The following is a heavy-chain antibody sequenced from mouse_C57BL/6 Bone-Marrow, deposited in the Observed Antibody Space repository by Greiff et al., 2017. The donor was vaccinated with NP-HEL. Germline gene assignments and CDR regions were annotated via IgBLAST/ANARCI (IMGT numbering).Heavy chain of an antibody. V-gene: IGHV1-52*01. CDR1: GYTFTSYW. CDR2: IDPSDSET. D-gene: IGHD1-1*01. Sequence: QVQLQQPGAELVRPGSSVKLSCKASGYTFTSYWMHWVKQRPIQGLEWIGNIDPSDSETHYNQKFKDKATLTVDKSSSTAYMQLSSLTSEDSAVYYCARGGDYGSSYVSWFAYWGQGTLVTVSA. J-gene: IGHJ3*01. CDR3: ARGGDYGSSYVSWFAY.